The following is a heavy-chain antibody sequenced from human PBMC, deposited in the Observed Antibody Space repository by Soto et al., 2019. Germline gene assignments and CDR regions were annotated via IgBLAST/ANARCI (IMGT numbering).Heavy chain of an antibody. J-gene: IGHJ4*02. CDR3: AKTVPGGYLSLDY. Sequence: QVQLQESGPGLVKPSQTLSLTCTVSGGSISSGGYYWSWIRQHPGKGLEWIGYIYYSGSTYYNPSLKSRFTYPLDTSKNKFSLKLGSVTAADPAVYYGAKTVPGGYLSLDYGGQGPWSPSPQ. CDR1: GGSISSGGYY. V-gene: IGHV4-31*03. CDR2: IYYSGST. D-gene: IGHD1-26*01.